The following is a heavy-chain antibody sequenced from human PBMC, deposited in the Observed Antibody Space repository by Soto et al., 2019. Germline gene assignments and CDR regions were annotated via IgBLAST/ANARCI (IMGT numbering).Heavy chain of an antibody. Sequence: QVHLVQSGAEVKKPGASVKVSCKGSGYDFTTYGITWVRQAPGQGLEWMAWISAHNGNTDYAQKLQGRVTVTRDTSTSTAYMELRSLRSDDTGVYYCARGRDGDYWGQGALVTVSS. CDR3: ARGRDGDY. CDR2: ISAHNGNT. J-gene: IGHJ4*02. V-gene: IGHV1-18*01. D-gene: IGHD6-6*01. CDR1: GYDFTTYG.